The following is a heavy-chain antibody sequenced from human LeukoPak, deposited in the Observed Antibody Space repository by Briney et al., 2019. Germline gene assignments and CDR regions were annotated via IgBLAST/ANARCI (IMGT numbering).Heavy chain of an antibody. CDR1: GFTFSSYE. Sequence: QPGGSLRLSCAASGFTFSSYEMNWVRQAPGEGREWVSYISRSGNTIYYADSVEGRFTISRDNVKNSLYLQMSSLRAEDAALYYCARGLYSGSWYAFDYWGQGTLVTVSS. V-gene: IGHV3-48*03. D-gene: IGHD6-13*01. CDR3: ARGLYSGSWYAFDY. J-gene: IGHJ4*02. CDR2: ISRSGNTI.